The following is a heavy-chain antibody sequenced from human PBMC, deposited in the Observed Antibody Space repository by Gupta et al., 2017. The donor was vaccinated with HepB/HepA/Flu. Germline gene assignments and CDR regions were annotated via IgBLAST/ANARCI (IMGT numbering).Heavy chain of an antibody. CDR2: ISHDGTT. J-gene: IGHJ4*02. Sequence: QLQLQESGPGLVKPSETLSLTCRVSGGPISNSNYYWDWIRQPPGKVLEWLGSISHDGTTDYNPSLKSRVTISADTSKNQVSLKVTSVSAADTAVYYCARRETFDSFDSWGQGILVTVSS. CDR1: GGPISNSNYY. V-gene: IGHV4-39*01. CDR3: ARRETFDSFDS.